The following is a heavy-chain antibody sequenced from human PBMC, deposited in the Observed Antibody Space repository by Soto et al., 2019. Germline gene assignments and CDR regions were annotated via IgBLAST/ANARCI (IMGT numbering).Heavy chain of an antibody. CDR1: GLTFDGYA. CDR2: IGGSGDGT. CDR3: AKAREVTLVRVPSSY. Sequence: VGSLRLSCAASGLTFDGYAMSWVRQAPGKGLKWVSTIGGSGDGTYYADSVKGRFTISRDNSKNTLYLQMNSLRAEDTAVYHCAKAREVTLVRVPSSYWGQGTLVTVSS. J-gene: IGHJ4*02. V-gene: IGHV3-23*01. D-gene: IGHD3-10*01.